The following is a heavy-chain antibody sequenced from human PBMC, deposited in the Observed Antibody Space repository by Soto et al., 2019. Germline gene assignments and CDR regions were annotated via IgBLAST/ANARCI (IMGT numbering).Heavy chain of an antibody. CDR1: GGSISSGGYY. Sequence: SETLSLTCTVSGGSISSGGYYWSWIRQHPGKGLEWIGYIYYSGSTYYNPSLKSRVTISVDTSKNQFSLKLSSVTAADTAVYYCARDLLSIVVVPAANDYGDYALDYWGQGTLVTVSS. V-gene: IGHV4-31*03. CDR3: ARDLLSIVVVPAANDYGDYALDY. D-gene: IGHD2-2*01. CDR2: IYYSGST. J-gene: IGHJ4*02.